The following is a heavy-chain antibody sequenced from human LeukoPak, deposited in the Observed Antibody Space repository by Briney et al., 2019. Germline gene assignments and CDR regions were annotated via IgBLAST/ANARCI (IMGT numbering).Heavy chain of an antibody. CDR1: GFTFSNYW. CDR2: IKYDGSAT. V-gene: IGHV3-74*01. Sequence: GGSLRLSFAASGFTFSNYWMHWIRQAPGKGLVWVSHIKYDGSATNYADSVKGRFTISRDNAKNTLYLQMNSLRAEDTAVYYCVSGSLQSGYNFDYWGQGALVTVSS. CDR3: VSGSLQSGYNFDY. J-gene: IGHJ4*02. D-gene: IGHD3-3*01.